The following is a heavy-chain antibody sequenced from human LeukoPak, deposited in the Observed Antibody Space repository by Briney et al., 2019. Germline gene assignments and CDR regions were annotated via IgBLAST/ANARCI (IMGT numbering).Heavy chain of an antibody. Sequence: GGSLKISCKGSGYSFTSYWIGWVRQMPGKGLEWMGIIYPGDSDTRYSPSFQGQVTISADKSISTAYLQWSSLKASDTAMYYCARQGIGYCSGGSCYSRSFDYWGQGTLVTVSS. J-gene: IGHJ4*02. CDR3: ARQGIGYCSGGSCYSRSFDY. V-gene: IGHV5-51*01. CDR1: GYSFTSYW. D-gene: IGHD2-15*01. CDR2: IYPGDSDT.